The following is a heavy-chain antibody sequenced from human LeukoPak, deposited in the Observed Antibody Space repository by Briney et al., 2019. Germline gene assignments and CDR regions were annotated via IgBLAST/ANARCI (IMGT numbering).Heavy chain of an antibody. CDR1: GYTFTSYG. CDR2: ISAYNGNT. J-gene: IGHJ4*02. D-gene: IGHD3-16*02. CDR3: ARDRGDTGGYVGYYDYVWGSYRSAHFDY. Sequence: EASVKVSFKASGYTFTSYGISWVRQAPGQGLEWMGWISAYNGNTNYAQKLQGRVTMTTDTSTSTAYMELRSLRSADTAVYYCARDRGDTGGYVGYYDYVWGSYRSAHFDYWGQGTLVTVSS. V-gene: IGHV1-18*01.